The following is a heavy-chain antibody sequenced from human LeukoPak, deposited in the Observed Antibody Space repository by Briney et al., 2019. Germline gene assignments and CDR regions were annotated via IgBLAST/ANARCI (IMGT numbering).Heavy chain of an antibody. J-gene: IGHJ4*02. CDR2: ISWNSGSI. D-gene: IGHD6-19*01. Sequence: GGSLRLSCAASGFTFDDYAMHWVRQAPGKGLEWVSGISWNSGSIGYADSVKGRFTISRDNAKNSLYLQMNSLRAEDMALYYCAKGYSSGWYNYFDYWGQGTLVTVSS. CDR3: AKGYSSGWYNYFDY. V-gene: IGHV3-9*03. CDR1: GFTFDDYA.